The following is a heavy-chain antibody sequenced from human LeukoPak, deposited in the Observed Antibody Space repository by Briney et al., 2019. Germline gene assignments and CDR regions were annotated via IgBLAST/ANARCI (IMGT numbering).Heavy chain of an antibody. V-gene: IGHV5-10-1*01. J-gene: IGHJ6*02. CDR2: IDPSDSYT. CDR1: GYSFTSYW. CDR3: ARLPYGSLSGVGYYGMDV. Sequence: GESLKISCKGSGYSFTSYWISWVRQMPGKGLEWMGRIDPSDSYTNYSPSFQGHVTISADKSISTAYLQWSSLKASDTAMYYCARLPYGSLSGVGYYGMDVWGQGTTVTVS. D-gene: IGHD6-6*01.